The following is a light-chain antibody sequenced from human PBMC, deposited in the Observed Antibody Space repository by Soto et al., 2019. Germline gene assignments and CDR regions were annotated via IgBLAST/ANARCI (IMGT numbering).Light chain of an antibody. CDR3: ASYTTRSTYV. CDR2: EVT. CDR1: SRDIGFFNY. V-gene: IGLV2-14*01. J-gene: IGLJ1*01. Sequence: QSALTQPASVSGSPGQSITVSCTGTSRDIGFFNYVSWYQQYPGNAPKLIIFEVTNRPSGVSHSFSGSKSGNTASLTISGLQAEDGADYFCASYTTRSTYVFGSGTKVTVL.